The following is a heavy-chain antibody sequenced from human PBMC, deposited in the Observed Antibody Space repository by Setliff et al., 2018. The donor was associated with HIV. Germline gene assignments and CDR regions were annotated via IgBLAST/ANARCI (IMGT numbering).Heavy chain of an antibody. D-gene: IGHD3-10*01. CDR2: LYYSGST. Sequence: SETLSLTCTVSGGSISSSSYYWGWIRQPPGKGLEWIGSLYYSGSTYYNPSLKSRVTMSVDTSKNQFSLKLSSVTAADTAVYYCATYADRESNRFDPWGQGTMVTVSS. CDR1: GGSISSSSYY. CDR3: ATYADRESNRFDP. J-gene: IGHJ5*01. V-gene: IGHV4-39*01.